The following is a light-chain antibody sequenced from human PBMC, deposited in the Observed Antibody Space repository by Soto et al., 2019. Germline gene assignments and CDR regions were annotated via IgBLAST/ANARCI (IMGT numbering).Light chain of an antibody. V-gene: IGLV2-8*01. Sequence: QSALTQSPSASGSPGQSVTISCTGTSSDVGGYNFVSWYQQRPGKAPKLIIYEVSKRLSGVPDRFSGSKSGNTASLTVSGLQAEDEADYYCSSFAGSPVVFGGGTKLTVL. CDR2: EVS. CDR1: SSDVGGYNF. CDR3: SSFAGSPVV. J-gene: IGLJ2*01.